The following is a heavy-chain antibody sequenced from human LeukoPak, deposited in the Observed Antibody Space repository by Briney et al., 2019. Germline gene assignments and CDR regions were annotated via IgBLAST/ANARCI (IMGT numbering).Heavy chain of an antibody. CDR1: GFTFTGFA. D-gene: IGHD3-22*01. CDR3: AKGHYDGNHYYFGMDV. Sequence: GGSLRLSCAASGFTFTGFAMNWVRQATGKGLEWVSAISTTGDNKDYEDSVKGRFTISRDNSKNTLYLQMDSLSAEDTAVDYCAKGHYDGNHYYFGMDVWGQGTTVSVSS. CDR2: ISTTGDNK. J-gene: IGHJ6*01. V-gene: IGHV3-23*01.